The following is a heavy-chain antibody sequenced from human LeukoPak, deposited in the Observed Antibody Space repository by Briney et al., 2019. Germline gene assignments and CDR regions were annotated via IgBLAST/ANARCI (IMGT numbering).Heavy chain of an antibody. V-gene: IGHV3-30*03. J-gene: IGHJ4*02. CDR2: ISYDGSNK. CDR1: GFTFSSYG. CDR3: ARDVTPGYGRY. D-gene: IGHD5-18*01. Sequence: GGSLRLSCAASGFTFSSYGMHWVRQAPGKGLEWVAVISYDGSNKYYADSVKGRFTISRDNSKNTLYLQMNSLRAEDTAVYYCARDVTPGYGRYWGQGTLVTVSS.